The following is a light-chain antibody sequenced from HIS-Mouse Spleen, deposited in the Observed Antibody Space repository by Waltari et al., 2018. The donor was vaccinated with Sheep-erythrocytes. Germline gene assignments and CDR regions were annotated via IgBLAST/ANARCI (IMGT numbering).Light chain of an antibody. CDR1: QGIRND. J-gene: IGKJ2*01. Sequence: IQSPSSLSASVGDRVTITCRASQGIRNDLGWYQQKPGKAPKLLIYAASSLQSGVPSRFSGSGSGTDFTLTISSLQPEDFTTYYCLQDYNYPYTFGQGTKLEIK. CDR3: LQDYNYPYT. V-gene: IGKV1-6*01. CDR2: AAS.